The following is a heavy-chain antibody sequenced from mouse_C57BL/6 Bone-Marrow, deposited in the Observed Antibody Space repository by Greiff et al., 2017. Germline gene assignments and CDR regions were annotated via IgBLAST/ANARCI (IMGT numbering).Heavy chain of an antibody. CDR3: ARYYYYGSSQYYFDY. V-gene: IGHV1-52*01. CDR1: GYTFTSYW. J-gene: IGHJ2*01. CDR2: IDPSDSET. Sequence: QVQLQQSGAELVRPGSSVKLSCKASGYTFTSYWMHWVKQRPIQGLEWIGNIDPSDSETHYNQKFKDKATLTVDKSSSTAYMQLSSLTSEDSAVYFCARYYYYGSSQYYFDYWGQGTTLTVSS. D-gene: IGHD1-1*01.